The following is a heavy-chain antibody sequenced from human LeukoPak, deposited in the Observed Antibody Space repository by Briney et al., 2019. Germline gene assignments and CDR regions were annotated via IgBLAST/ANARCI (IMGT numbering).Heavy chain of an antibody. Sequence: SSPTMVKSTQTLPLTCTSSGFSLSISGVAVRWHQQPPGKALEWLGLIYWKGDKRYCPSLKNRLTITKDTSKNQVVLTMTNMDPVDTFFFFKQKTAYEILTGYLNYFDYWGQGTLVTVSS. J-gene: IGHJ4*02. V-gene: IGHV2-5*01. CDR2: IYWKGDK. CDR1: GFSLSISGVA. D-gene: IGHD3-9*01. CDR3: QKTAYEILTGYLNYFDY.